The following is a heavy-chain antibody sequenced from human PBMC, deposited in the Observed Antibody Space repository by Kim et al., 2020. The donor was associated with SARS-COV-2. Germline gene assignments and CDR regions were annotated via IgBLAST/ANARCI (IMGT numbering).Heavy chain of an antibody. Sequence: SETLSLTCTVSGGSISSYYWRWIRQPPGKGLEWIGCIYYSGRTNYNPYLKSRVTISVDTSKNQFSLKLSSVTAADTAVYDCARGFDYWGQGTLVTVSS. J-gene: IGHJ4*02. V-gene: IGHV4-59*08. CDR2: IYYSGRT. CDR1: GGSISSYY. CDR3: ARGFDY.